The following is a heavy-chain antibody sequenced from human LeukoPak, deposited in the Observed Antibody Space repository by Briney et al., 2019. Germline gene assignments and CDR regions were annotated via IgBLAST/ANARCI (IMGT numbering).Heavy chain of an antibody. Sequence: PSETLSLTCTVSDGSISGYYWSWIRQPPGKGLEWIGYIYYSGSTNYNPSLKSRVTISVDTSKTQFSLKLNSVTATDTAVYYCARLISGVGYFDSWGQGTLVTVSS. CDR2: IYYSGST. V-gene: IGHV4-59*08. J-gene: IGHJ4*02. D-gene: IGHD7-27*01. CDR1: DGSISGYY. CDR3: ARLISGVGYFDS.